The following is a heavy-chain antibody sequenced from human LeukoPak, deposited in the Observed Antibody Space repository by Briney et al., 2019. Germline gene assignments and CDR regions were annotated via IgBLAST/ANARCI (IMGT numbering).Heavy chain of an antibody. CDR3: ARTYDDNIH. V-gene: IGHV3-21*01. CDR1: GFTFTSYS. Sequence: GGSLRLSCAASGFTFTSYSMHWVRQTPGKGLEWVSSISSTGSAIYYTDSVKGRFTISRDNARNSLYLQMNSLRAEDTAVYYCARTYDDNIHWGQGTLVTVSS. J-gene: IGHJ4*02. D-gene: IGHD3-3*01. CDR2: ISSTGSAI.